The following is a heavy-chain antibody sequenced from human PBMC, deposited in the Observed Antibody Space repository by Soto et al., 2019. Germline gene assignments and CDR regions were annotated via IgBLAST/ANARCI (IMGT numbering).Heavy chain of an antibody. V-gene: IGHV1-69*01. D-gene: IGHD6-13*01. Sequence: QVQLVQSGAEVKKPGSSVKVSCKASGGTFSSYAISWVRQAPGQGLEWMGGIIPIFGTANYAQKFQGRVTITADESTSTAYMELSSLRSEDMAVYYCARTPGIAAAGTEWFDYWGQGTLVTVSS. CDR1: GGTFSSYA. J-gene: IGHJ4*02. CDR3: ARTPGIAAAGTEWFDY. CDR2: IIPIFGTA.